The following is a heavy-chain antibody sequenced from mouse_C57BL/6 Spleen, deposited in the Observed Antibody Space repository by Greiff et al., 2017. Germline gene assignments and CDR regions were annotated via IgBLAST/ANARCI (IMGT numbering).Heavy chain of an antibody. V-gene: IGHV1-59*01. CDR3: ARGSDDVSSGGGYFDV. CDR2: IDPSDSYT. J-gene: IGHJ1*03. CDR1: GYTFTSYW. D-gene: IGHD1-1*01. Sequence: QVHVKQPGAELVRPGTSVKLSCKASGYTFTSYWMHWVKQRPGQGLEWIGVIDPSDSYTNYNQKFKGKATLTVDTSSSTAYMQLSSLTSEDSAVYYCARGSDDVSSGGGYFDVWGTGTTVTVSS.